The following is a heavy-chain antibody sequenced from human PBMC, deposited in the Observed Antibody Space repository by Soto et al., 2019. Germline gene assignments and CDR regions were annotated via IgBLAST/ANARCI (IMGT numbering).Heavy chain of an antibody. CDR1: GYIFTNFY. Sequence: ASVKVSCKASGYIFTNFYIYWVRQAPGQGLEWMGVLNPRDGATSYAQKFQGRVTMTRDTSTSTVYMEMSSLRSEDTSMYYCTRRGYCSGGSCPLGFDYWGQGALVTVSS. V-gene: IGHV1-46*03. J-gene: IGHJ4*02. CDR2: LNPRDGAT. D-gene: IGHD2-15*01. CDR3: TRRGYCSGGSCPLGFDY.